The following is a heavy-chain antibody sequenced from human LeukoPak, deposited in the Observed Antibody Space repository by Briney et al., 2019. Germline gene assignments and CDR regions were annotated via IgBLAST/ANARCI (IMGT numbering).Heavy chain of an antibody. CDR1: GDSISSGTYS. V-gene: IGHV4-30-2*01. CDR3: ARGLIVPSTIFDY. J-gene: IGHJ4*02. Sequence: SETLSLTCAVAGDSISSGTYSWTWIRQPPGKGLEWIGFISHSGGTYYNPSLKSRVTMSVDRSENQFSLKLSSVTAADTAVYYCARGLIVPSTIFDYWGQGALVTVSS. D-gene: IGHD2-2*01. CDR2: ISHSGGT.